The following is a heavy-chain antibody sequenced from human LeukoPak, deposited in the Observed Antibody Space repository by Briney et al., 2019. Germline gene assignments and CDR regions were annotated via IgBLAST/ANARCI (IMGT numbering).Heavy chain of an antibody. Sequence: SETLSLTCTVSGGSISSGGYYWSWIRQPPGKGLEWIGYIYHSGSTYYNPSLKSRVTISVDRSKNQFSLKLSSVTAADTAVYYCARDKKTYDFWSGYHAGPYFDYWGQGTLVTVSS. CDR3: ARDKKTYDFWSGYHAGPYFDY. J-gene: IGHJ4*02. D-gene: IGHD3-3*01. CDR2: IYHSGST. CDR1: GGSISSGGYY. V-gene: IGHV4-30-2*01.